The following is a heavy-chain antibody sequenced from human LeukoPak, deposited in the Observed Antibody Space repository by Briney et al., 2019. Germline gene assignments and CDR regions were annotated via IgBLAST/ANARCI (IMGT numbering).Heavy chain of an antibody. CDR1: GYSFTEYY. CDR3: AREWLVPIAYYFYGLDV. J-gene: IGHJ6*02. V-gene: IGHV1-2*02. Sequence: ASVKVSCKASGYSFTEYYIHWVRPAPGQGLEWMGWIHPSTGDTNYAQKFQGRVTMTRDTSISTANMELSRLRSDDTAVYYCAREWLVPIAYYFYGLDVWGQGTTVTVSS. D-gene: IGHD6-19*01. CDR2: IHPSTGDT.